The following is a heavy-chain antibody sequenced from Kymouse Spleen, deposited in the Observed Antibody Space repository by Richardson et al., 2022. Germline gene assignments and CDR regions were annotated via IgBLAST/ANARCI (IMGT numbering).Heavy chain of an antibody. D-gene: IGHD3-9*01. J-gene: IGHJ4*02. V-gene: IGHV4-31*03. CDR1: GGSISSGGYY. CDR3: ARERYDILTGYYPYFDY. Sequence: QVQLQESGPGLVKPSQTLSLTCTVSGGSISSGGYYWSWIRQHPGKGLEWIGYIYYSGSTYYNPSLKSRVTISVDTSKNQFSLKLSSVTAADTAVYYCARERYDILTGYYPYFDYWGQGTLVTVSS. CDR2: IYYSGST.